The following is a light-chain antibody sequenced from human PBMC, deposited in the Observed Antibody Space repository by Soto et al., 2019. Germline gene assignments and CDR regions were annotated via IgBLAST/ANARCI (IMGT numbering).Light chain of an antibody. J-gene: IGKJ2*01. V-gene: IGKV1-39*01. CDR1: QSISVY. CDR3: QQTYRTPYT. Sequence: DIQVTQSPSSLPVAIGDRITITCRSSQSISVYLNWYQKKPGTPPKLLIYAASNLQGGVPSRFSGRGSGTDFTRTISSLQPDDFAPYYCQQTYRTPYTFGQGNQREI. CDR2: AAS.